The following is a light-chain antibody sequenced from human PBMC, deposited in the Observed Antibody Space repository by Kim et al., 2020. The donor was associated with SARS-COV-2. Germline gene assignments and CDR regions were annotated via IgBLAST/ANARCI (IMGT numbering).Light chain of an antibody. J-gene: IGKJ1*01. CDR2: DIS. V-gene: IGKV3-20*01. Sequence: EIVLTQSPDTPSLSPGERATLSCRTSQSFSNNYLAWFQQKPGQAPKVLIYDISNRVTGVPDRFSGSGSGTNFTLTISRLEPEDFYCQHYGSSQTFGQGTKVDIK. CDR3: QHYGSSQT. CDR1: QSFSNNY.